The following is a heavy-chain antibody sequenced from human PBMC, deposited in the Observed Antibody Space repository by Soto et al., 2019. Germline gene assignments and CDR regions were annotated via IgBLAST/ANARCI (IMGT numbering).Heavy chain of an antibody. CDR3: ATFSNYYGSGSYSAGPAKYYYYMDV. CDR1: GYTVTELS. CDR2: FDPEDGET. D-gene: IGHD3-10*01. Sequence: GASVKVSCKVSGYTVTELSMHWVRKAPGKGLKWMGGFDPEDGETIYAQKFQGRVTMTEDTSTDTAYMELSSLRSEDTAVYYCATFSNYYGSGSYSAGPAKYYYYMDVWGKGTTVTVSS. V-gene: IGHV1-24*01. J-gene: IGHJ6*03.